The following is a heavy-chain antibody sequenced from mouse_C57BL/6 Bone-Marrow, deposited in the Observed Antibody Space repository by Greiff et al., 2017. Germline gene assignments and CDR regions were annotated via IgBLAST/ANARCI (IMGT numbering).Heavy chain of an antibody. CDR1: GFTFSDAW. J-gene: IGHJ1*03. V-gene: IGHV6-6*01. CDR2: IRNKANNHAT. Sequence: EVKLEESGGGLVQPGGSMTLSCAASGFTFSDAWMDWVRQSPEKGLEWVAEIRNKANNHATYYAESVKGRFTISRDDSKSSVYLQMNSLRAEDTGIYYCTSYGSSYGWYFDVWGTGTTVTVSS. CDR3: TSYGSSYGWYFDV. D-gene: IGHD1-1*01.